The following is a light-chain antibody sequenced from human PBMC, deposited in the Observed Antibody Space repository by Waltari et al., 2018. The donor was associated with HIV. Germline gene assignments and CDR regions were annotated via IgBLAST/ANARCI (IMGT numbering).Light chain of an antibody. CDR2: WAS. CDR1: QSVLYSSNNKNY. J-gene: IGKJ1*01. V-gene: IGKV4-1*01. Sequence: DIVMTQSPDSLAVSLGERATINCKSNQSVLYSSNNKNYLAWYQQKPGQPPKLLIYWASTREYGVPDRFSGSGSGTDFTLTISSLQAEDVAVYYCQQYYSTPRTFGQGTKVEIK. CDR3: QQYYSTPRT.